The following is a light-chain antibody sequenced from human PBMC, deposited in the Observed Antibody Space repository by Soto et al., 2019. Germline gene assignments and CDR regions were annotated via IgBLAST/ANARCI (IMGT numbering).Light chain of an antibody. CDR3: QHYDHRTNR. J-gene: IGKJ1*01. CDR2: AAS. CDR1: QSISSY. Sequence: DIEMTQSPATLSLSVGDRVTITCRASQSISSYLNWYQQKPGKAPKLLIYAASSLETGVPSRFRGSGSGPDFTFTISSLKPEDFAEYSCQHYDHRTNRFGQGTKVEIK. V-gene: IGKV1-33*01.